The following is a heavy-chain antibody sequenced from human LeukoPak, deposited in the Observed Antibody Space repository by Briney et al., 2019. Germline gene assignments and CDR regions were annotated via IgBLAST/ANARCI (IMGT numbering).Heavy chain of an antibody. CDR2: ITRSGDT. Sequence: GGSLRLSCAASGFTFRSYAMSWVRQAPGEGLEWVSVITRSGDTYYADSVKGRFTISRDNSKNTLYLQMNSLRAEDTAVYYCAKVVVITHFDYWGQGTLVTVSS. V-gene: IGHV3-23*01. CDR3: AKVVVITHFDY. CDR1: GFTFRSYA. J-gene: IGHJ4*02. D-gene: IGHD3-22*01.